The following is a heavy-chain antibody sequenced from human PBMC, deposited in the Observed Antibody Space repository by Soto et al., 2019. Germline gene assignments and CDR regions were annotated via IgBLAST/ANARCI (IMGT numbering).Heavy chain of an antibody. CDR2: ISYDGSNK. CDR1: GFTFSSYA. V-gene: IGHV3-30-3*01. CDR3: AIDGSRVSIYGMDV. D-gene: IGHD6-13*01. J-gene: IGHJ6*02. Sequence: QVQLVESGGGVVQPGRSLRLSCAASGFTFSSYAMHWVRQARGKGLEWVAVISYDGSNKYYADSVKGRFTISRDNSKNTLYLQMNSLRAEDTAVYYCAIDGSRVSIYGMDVWGQGTTVTVSS.